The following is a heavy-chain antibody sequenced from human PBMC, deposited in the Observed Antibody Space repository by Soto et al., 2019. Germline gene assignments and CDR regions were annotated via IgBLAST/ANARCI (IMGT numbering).Heavy chain of an antibody. J-gene: IGHJ6*02. CDR3: ARRRGSYYYYYGMDV. CDR1: GGSISSSSYY. D-gene: IGHD6-25*01. V-gene: IGHV4-39*01. CDR2: IYYSGST. Sequence: SETLSLTCAVSGGSISSSSYYWGWIRQPPGKGLEWIGSIYYSGSTYYNPSLKSRVTISVDTSKNQFSLKLSSVTAADTAVYYCARRRGSYYYYYGMDVWGQGTTVTVSS.